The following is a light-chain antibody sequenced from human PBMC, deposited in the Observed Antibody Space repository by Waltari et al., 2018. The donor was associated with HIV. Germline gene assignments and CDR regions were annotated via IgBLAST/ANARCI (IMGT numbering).Light chain of an antibody. CDR2: SDN. CDR1: TSNIGNNS. CDR3: AAWDASLKGHF. V-gene: IGLV1-44*01. Sequence: QSVLTQPPSASGTPGQRVTISCSGSTSNIGNNSVNWYQQLPRAAPKLSIYSDNERPSGVPDRFSGSKSGTSASLAISGLQSEDEADYYCAAWDASLKGHFFGTGTKVTIL. J-gene: IGLJ1*01.